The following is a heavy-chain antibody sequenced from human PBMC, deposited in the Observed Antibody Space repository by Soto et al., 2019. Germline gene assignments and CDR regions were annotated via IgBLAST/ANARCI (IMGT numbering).Heavy chain of an antibody. J-gene: IGHJ4*02. D-gene: IGHD3-10*01. V-gene: IGHV3-74*01. CDR1: GFTFSMYW. Sequence: GGSLRLSCTAPGFTFSMYWMHWVRQVPGKGPEWVSRISDDGSRADYADSVKGQFTISRDNAKNNLYLEMHVLRADDTAVYYCTRGHRPSSVGTGDFWGQGTRVTVSS. CDR3: TRGHRPSSVGTGDF. CDR2: ISDDGSRA.